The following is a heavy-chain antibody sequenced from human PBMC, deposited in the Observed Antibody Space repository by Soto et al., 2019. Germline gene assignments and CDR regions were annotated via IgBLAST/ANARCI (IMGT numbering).Heavy chain of an antibody. D-gene: IGHD6-19*01. CDR3: AGTRYSGSYSAYFQH. V-gene: IGHV3-33*01. CDR2: IWYDGTNK. Sequence: QVQLVESGGGVVQPGRSLRLSCSASGFPFSRHAMHWVRQAPGKGLEWVAVIWYDGTNKYYADSVKGRFTISRDNSKNTLYLQMDSLRAEDTAVYYCAGTRYSGSYSAYFQHWGQGTLVTVSS. J-gene: IGHJ1*01. CDR1: GFPFSRHA.